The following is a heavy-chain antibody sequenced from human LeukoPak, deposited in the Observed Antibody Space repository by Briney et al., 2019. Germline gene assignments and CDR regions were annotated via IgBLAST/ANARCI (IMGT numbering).Heavy chain of an antibody. J-gene: IGHJ4*02. Sequence: GGSLRLSCAASGFTFSSYSMNWVRQAPGKGLEWVLSISSSSSYIYYADSVKGRFTISRDNAKNSLYLQMNSLRAEDTAVYYCARGQYYYDSSGYRDYWGQGTLVTVSS. V-gene: IGHV3-21*01. CDR1: GFTFSSYS. D-gene: IGHD3-22*01. CDR3: ARGQYYYDSSGYRDY. CDR2: ISSSSSYI.